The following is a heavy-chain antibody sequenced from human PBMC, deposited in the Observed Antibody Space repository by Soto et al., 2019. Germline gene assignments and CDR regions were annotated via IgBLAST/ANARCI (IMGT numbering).Heavy chain of an antibody. J-gene: IGHJ4*02. CDR1: GFTFSSYG. D-gene: IGHD6-13*01. CDR3: AKGLYSSSWYFGY. CDR2: ISYDGSNK. Sequence: ESGGGVVQPGRSLRLSCAASGFTFSSYGMHWVRQAPGKGLEWVAVISYDGSNKYYADSVKGRFTISRDNSKNTLYLQMNSLRAEDTAVYYCAKGLYSSSWYFGYWGQGTLVTVSS. V-gene: IGHV3-30*18.